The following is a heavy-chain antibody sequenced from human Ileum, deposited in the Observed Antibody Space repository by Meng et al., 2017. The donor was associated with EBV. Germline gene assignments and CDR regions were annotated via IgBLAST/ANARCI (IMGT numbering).Heavy chain of an antibody. CDR2: TSHSGST. V-gene: IGHV4-4*02. Sequence: QLRESGPGLVKPSEPLSLTCAVSGGSISRGDWWSWVRQPPGKGLEWIGETSHSGSTNYSPSLKSRVTISLDKSKNQLSLKLNSVTAADTAVYYCASSDYYRSDYWGQGTLVTVSS. D-gene: IGHD3-22*01. J-gene: IGHJ4*02. CDR1: GGSISRGDW. CDR3: ASSDYYRSDY.